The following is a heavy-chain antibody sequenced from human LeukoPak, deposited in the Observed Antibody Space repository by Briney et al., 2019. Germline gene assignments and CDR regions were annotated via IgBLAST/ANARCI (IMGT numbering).Heavy chain of an antibody. Sequence: SETLSLTCSVSGGSISSYYWSWIRQPPGRGLEWIGYIYYSGRTSYNPSLKSRVTISVDTSKNQFSLKLSSVTAADTAVYYCARERGTYYYGSGSYSDWFDPWGQGTLVTVSS. D-gene: IGHD3-10*01. V-gene: IGHV4-59*12. CDR1: GGSISSYY. CDR3: ARERGTYYYGSGSYSDWFDP. CDR2: IYYSGRT. J-gene: IGHJ5*02.